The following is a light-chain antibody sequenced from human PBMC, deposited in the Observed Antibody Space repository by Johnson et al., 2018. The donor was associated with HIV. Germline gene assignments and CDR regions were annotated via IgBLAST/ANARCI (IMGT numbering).Light chain of an antibody. J-gene: IGLJ1*01. V-gene: IGLV1-51*02. CDR3: ATWDSSLSGYV. CDR2: ENS. Sequence: QSVLTQPPSVSAAPGQKVTISCSGSSSNIGNNYVSWYQQLPGTAPKLLIYENSKRPSGIPDRFSGSTSGTSATLDITGLQTGDEADYHCATWDSSLSGYVFGTGTMVTVL. CDR1: SSNIGNNY.